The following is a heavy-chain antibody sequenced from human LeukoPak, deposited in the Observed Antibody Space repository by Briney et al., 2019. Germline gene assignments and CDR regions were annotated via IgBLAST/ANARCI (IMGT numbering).Heavy chain of an antibody. CDR3: ARAKITIFGVVIISYNFDY. J-gene: IGHJ4*02. CDR1: GFTFDDYG. V-gene: IGHV3-20*04. Sequence: PGGSLRLSCAASGFTFDDYGMSWVRQAPGKGLEWVSGINWNGGSTGYADSVKGRFTISRDNAKNSLYLQMNSLRAEDTALYYCARAKITIFGVVIISYNFDYWGQGTLVTVSS. CDR2: INWNGGST. D-gene: IGHD3-3*01.